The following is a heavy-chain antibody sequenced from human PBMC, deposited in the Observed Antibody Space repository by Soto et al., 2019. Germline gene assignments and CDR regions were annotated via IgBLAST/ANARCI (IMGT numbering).Heavy chain of an antibody. CDR2: ISYTGTT. J-gene: IGHJ4*01. V-gene: IGHV4-61*08. CDR3: ARGVLY. CDR1: GCY. Sequence: GCYWNWIRQPPGKGLEWIGCISYTGTTYFNPSLKSRVTISVDTSKNQFSLRLTSVTAADTAIYYCARGVLYWGQGTLVTVSS.